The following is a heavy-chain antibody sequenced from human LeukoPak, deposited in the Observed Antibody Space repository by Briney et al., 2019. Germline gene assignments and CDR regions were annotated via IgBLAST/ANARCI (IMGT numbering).Heavy chain of an antibody. V-gene: IGHV1-69*04. CDR1: GGTFSSYA. J-gene: IGHJ6*02. CDR2: IIPIFGIA. CDR3: AGGNTYYYDSSGWNYYGMDG. Sequence: ASVKVSCKAAGGTFSSYAISWVRQAPGQGLEWMGRIIPIFGIANYAQKFPGRVTITADKSTSTAYMELSSLRSEDTAVYYCAGGNTYYYDSSGWNYYGMDGWGQGTTVTVSS. D-gene: IGHD3-22*01.